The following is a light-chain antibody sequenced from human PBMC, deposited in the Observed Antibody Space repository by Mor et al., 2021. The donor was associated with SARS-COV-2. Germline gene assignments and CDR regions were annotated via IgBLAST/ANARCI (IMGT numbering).Light chain of an antibody. Sequence: SPGERATLSCRASQSVSSNLAWYQQKPGQAPRLLIYGASTRATGIPARFSGSGSGTEFTLTISSLQSEDFAVYYCQQYNDWPPPTF. J-gene: IGKJ3*01. CDR1: QSVSSN. CDR3: QQYNDWPPPT. V-gene: IGKV3-15*01. CDR2: GAS.